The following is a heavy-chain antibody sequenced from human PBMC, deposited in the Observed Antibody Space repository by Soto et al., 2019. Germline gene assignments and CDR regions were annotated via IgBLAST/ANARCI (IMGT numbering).Heavy chain of an antibody. Sequence: GESLKISCNCSGYSFTIYLIGSVRQMPGKVLEWMVIIYPGDSDTRYSPSFQGQVTISADKSISTAYLQWSSLKASDTAMYYCARHYCSSTSCYPVYYYYYGMDVWGQGTTVTVSS. CDR1: GYSFTIYL. V-gene: IGHV5-51*01. J-gene: IGHJ6*02. D-gene: IGHD2-2*01. CDR3: ARHYCSSTSCYPVYYYYYGMDV. CDR2: IYPGDSDT.